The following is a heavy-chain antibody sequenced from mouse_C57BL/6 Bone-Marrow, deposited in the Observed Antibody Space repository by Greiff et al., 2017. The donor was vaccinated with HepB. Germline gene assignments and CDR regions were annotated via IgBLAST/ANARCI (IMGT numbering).Heavy chain of an antibody. CDR3: ARDGGYYGYWYFDV. V-gene: IGHV7-1*01. D-gene: IGHD1-1*01. CDR1: GFTFSDFY. CDR2: SRNKANDYTT. J-gene: IGHJ1*03. Sequence: EVQGVESGGGLVQSGRSLRLSCATSGFTFSDFYMEWVRQAPGKGLEWIAASRNKANDYTTEYSASVKGRFIVSRDTSQSILYLQMNALRAEDTAIYYCARDGGYYGYWYFDVWGTGTTVTVSS.